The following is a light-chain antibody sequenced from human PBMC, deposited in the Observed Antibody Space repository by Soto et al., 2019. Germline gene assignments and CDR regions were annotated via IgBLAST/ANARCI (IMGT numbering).Light chain of an antibody. CDR1: SSDVGGYSY. V-gene: IGLV2-14*01. J-gene: IGLJ3*02. CDR3: SSYTNSDTWV. CDR2: EVI. Sequence: QSVLTQPASVSGSPGQAITISCTGSSSDVGGYSYVSWYQQYPGKAPKLMIYEVINRPSGVSNRFSGAKSGNTASLTISGRQAYDEADYYCSSYTNSDTWVFGGGTKLTVL.